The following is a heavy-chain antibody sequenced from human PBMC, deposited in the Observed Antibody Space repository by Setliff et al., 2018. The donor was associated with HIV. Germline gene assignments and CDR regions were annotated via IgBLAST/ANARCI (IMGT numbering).Heavy chain of an antibody. Sequence: GGSLRLSCAGSGSGGSGFTFSDYYMSWVRQAPGKGLEWLSYISVSGTDIKYADSVKGRFTISRDKSKNTLYLQMNSLRAEDTAFYYCSKEKFTFTVVRGVIDSWGQGTLVTVSS. J-gene: IGHJ4*02. D-gene: IGHD3-10*01. CDR1: GFTFSDYY. CDR3: SKEKFTFTVVRGVIDS. CDR2: ISVSGTDI. V-gene: IGHV3-11*05.